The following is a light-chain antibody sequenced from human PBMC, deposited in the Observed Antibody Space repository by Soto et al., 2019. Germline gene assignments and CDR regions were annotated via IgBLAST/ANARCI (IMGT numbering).Light chain of an antibody. CDR2: SND. CDR3: AAWDDSLNGYV. V-gene: IGLV1-44*01. CDR1: SSNIGSNT. Sequence: QSVMTQSPSASGTPGHRVTISCSGSSSNIGSNTVNWYQQLPGTAPKLLIYSNDQRPSGVPDRFSASKSGTSASLAISGLQSEDEADYYCAAWDDSLNGYVFGTGTKVTVL. J-gene: IGLJ1*01.